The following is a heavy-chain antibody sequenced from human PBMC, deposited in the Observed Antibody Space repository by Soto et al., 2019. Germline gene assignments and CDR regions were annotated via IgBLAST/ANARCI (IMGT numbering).Heavy chain of an antibody. V-gene: IGHV4-59*08. Sequence: SETLSLTCTVSGGSISSYYWSWIRQPPGKGLEWIGYIYYSGNTNYNPSLKSRVTISVDTSKNQFSLKLSSVTAADTAVYYCARQSGAVAVFGWFDPWGQGTLVTVSS. J-gene: IGHJ5*02. CDR3: ARQSGAVAVFGWFDP. D-gene: IGHD6-19*01. CDR1: GGSISSYY. CDR2: IYYSGNT.